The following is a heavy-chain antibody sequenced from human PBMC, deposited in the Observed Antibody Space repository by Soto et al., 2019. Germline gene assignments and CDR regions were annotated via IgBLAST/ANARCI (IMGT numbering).Heavy chain of an antibody. CDR1: GGSISSYY. CDR2: IYYSGST. Sequence: TLSLTCTVSGGSISSYYWSWIRQPPGKGLEWIGYIYYSGSTNYNPSLKSRVTISVDTSKNQFSLKLSSVTAADTAVYYCARGYSGYDSGYYYYYYMDVWGKGTTVTVSS. J-gene: IGHJ6*03. D-gene: IGHD5-12*01. V-gene: IGHV4-59*01. CDR3: ARGYSGYDSGYYYYYYMDV.